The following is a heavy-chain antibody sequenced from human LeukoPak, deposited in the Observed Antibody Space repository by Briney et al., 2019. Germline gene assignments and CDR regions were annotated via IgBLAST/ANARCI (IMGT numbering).Heavy chain of an antibody. Sequence: GGSLRLSCTASGFTFGDYVMSWVRQAPGKGLEWVGFIRSKVYGGTTEYAASVKGRFIISREDSKSIAYLQMNSLKTEDTAVYYCTKYPDYWGQGTLVTVSS. CDR2: IRSKVYGGTT. CDR3: TKYPDY. D-gene: IGHD6-6*01. CDR1: GFTFGDYV. J-gene: IGHJ4*02. V-gene: IGHV3-49*04.